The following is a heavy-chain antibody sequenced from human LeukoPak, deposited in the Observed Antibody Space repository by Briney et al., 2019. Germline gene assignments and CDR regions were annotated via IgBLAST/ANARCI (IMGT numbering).Heavy chain of an antibody. J-gene: IGHJ5*02. Sequence: GASVKVSCKASGGTFSSYTISWVRQAPGQGLEWMGRIIPILGIANYAQKFQGRVTITADKSTSTAYMELSSLRSEDTAVYYCARALATVVTPYNWFDPWGQGTLVTVSS. CDR1: GGTFSSYT. CDR2: IIPILGIA. D-gene: IGHD4-23*01. CDR3: ARALATVVTPYNWFDP. V-gene: IGHV1-69*02.